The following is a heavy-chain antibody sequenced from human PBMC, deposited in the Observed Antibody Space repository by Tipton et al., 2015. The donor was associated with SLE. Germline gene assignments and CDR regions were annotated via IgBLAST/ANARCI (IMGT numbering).Heavy chain of an antibody. V-gene: IGHV4-31*03. J-gene: IGHJ5*02. CDR3: ARGTQPYNWFDP. CDR1: GGSISSGGYY. D-gene: IGHD1-14*01. Sequence: TLSLTCTVSGGSISSGGYYWSWIRQHPGKGLEWIGYIYYSGSTYYNPSLKSRVTISVDTSKNQFSLKLSSVTAADTAVYYCARGTQPYNWFDPWGQGTLVTVSS. CDR2: IYYSGST.